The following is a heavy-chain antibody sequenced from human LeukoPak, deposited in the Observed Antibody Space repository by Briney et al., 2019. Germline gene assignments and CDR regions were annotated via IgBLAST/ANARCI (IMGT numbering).Heavy chain of an antibody. V-gene: IGHV4-61*02. CDR2: IYTSGST. Sequence: SETLSLTCTVSGGSISGSSHYWGWIRQPAGKGLEWIGRIYTSGSTNYNPSLKSRVTMSVDTSKNQFSLKLSSVTAADTAVYYCARDKVDFWSGYSYTDWGQGTLVTVSS. CDR3: ARDKVDFWSGYSYTD. CDR1: GGSISGSSHY. D-gene: IGHD3-3*01. J-gene: IGHJ4*02.